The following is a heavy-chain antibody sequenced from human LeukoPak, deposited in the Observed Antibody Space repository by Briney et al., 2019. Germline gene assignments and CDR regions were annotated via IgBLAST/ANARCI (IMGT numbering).Heavy chain of an antibody. V-gene: IGHV3-73*01. CDR1: GFTLSGSA. D-gene: IGHD2-15*01. CDR2: IRSKTNNYAT. CDR3: TTGYCSGGSCEVSDF. Sequence: PGGSLRLSCAASGFTLSGSAMHWVRQASGKGLEWVGRIRSKTNNYATSYAASVKGRFTISRDDSKNTAYLQMNSLKTEDTAVYYCTTGYCSGGSCEVSDFWGQGTLVTVSS. J-gene: IGHJ4*02.